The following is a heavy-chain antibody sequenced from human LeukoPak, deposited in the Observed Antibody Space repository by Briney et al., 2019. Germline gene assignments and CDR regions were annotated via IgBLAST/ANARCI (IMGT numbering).Heavy chain of an antibody. V-gene: IGHV4-30-2*01. CDR2: ISQSGNS. CDR3: ARGNHFELFIDY. CDR1: GDSLSSSTCN. Sequence: SQTLSLTCKVSGDSLSSSTCNWSWIRQPPGKGLEWIGYISQSGNSYFTPSLKSRATISVDRSKNQFSLTLTSVTAADTAVYYCARGNHFELFIDYWGRGTLVTVSS. J-gene: IGHJ4*02. D-gene: IGHD1-14*01.